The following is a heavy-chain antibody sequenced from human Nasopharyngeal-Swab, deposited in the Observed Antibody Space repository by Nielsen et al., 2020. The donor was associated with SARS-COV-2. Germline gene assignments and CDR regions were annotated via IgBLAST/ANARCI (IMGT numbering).Heavy chain of an antibody. J-gene: IGHJ4*02. CDR2: ISSSSSYT. Sequence: WIRQPPGKGLEWVSYISSSSSYTNYADSVKGRFTISRDNAKNSLYLQMNSLRAEDTAVYYCARDSTYDILTGYPFDYWGQGTLVTVSS. CDR3: ARDSTYDILTGYPFDY. V-gene: IGHV3-11*06. D-gene: IGHD3-9*01.